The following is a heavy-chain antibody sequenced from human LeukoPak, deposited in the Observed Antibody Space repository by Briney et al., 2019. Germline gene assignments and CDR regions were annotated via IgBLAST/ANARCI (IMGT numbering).Heavy chain of an antibody. J-gene: IGHJ3*01. Sequence: SETLSLTCTVSGGSMSSYYWSWIRQPAGKGLEWIGRIYTSGSTNYNPSLKSRVTMSVDTSKNQFSLKLSSVTAADTAVYYCARGGYTYGFDAFDFWGQGTMVTVSS. CDR2: IYTSGST. CDR1: GGSMSSYY. D-gene: IGHD1-1*01. V-gene: IGHV4-4*07. CDR3: ARGGYTYGFDAFDF.